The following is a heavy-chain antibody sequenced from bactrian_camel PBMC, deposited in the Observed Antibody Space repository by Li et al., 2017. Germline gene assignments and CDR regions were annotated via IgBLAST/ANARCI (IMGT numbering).Heavy chain of an antibody. J-gene: IGHJ4*01. CDR1: GVSFSNCG. Sequence: HVQLVESGGGSVQAGGSLKLSCAASGVSFSNCGMGWYRQAPGEERELVSSINIDGATTYADSVKDRFTIPQDNNKNTLYLEMSSLKTEDTAMYYCKAECRKRAPVGFPTRAYWGQGTQVTVS. CDR2: INIDGAT. D-gene: IGHD4*01. V-gene: IGHV3S53*01. CDR3: KAECRKRAPVGFPTRAY.